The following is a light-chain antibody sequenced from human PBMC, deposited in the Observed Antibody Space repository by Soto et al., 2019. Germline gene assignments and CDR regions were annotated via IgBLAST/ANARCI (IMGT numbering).Light chain of an antibody. CDR3: QQLNGYPHT. Sequence: DVQLTQSPSFLSASVGDRVTITCRASQGIAGYLAWYQQKPGKAPKLLIYAASTLQSGVTSRFSGSGSGTEFTLTSSSLQPEDFATYHCQQLNGYPHTFGPGTKVDIK. V-gene: IGKV1-9*01. CDR1: QGIAGY. CDR2: AAS. J-gene: IGKJ3*01.